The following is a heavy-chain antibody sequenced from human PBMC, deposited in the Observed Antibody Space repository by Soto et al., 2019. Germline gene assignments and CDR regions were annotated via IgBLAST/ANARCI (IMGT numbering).Heavy chain of an antibody. CDR3: ARRSVATTHYYYYYMDV. Sequence: SETLSLTCTVSGGSISSYYWSWIRQPPGKGLEWIGYIYYSGSTNYNPSLKSRVTISVDTSKNQFSLKLSSVTAADTAVYYCARRSVATTHYYYYYMDVWGKGTTVTVSS. V-gene: IGHV4-59*08. CDR1: GGSISSYY. CDR2: IYYSGST. J-gene: IGHJ6*03. D-gene: IGHD5-12*01.